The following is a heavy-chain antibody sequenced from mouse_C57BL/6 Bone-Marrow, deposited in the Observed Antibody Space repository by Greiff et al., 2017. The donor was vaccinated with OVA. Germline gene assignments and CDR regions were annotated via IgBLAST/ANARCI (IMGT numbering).Heavy chain of an antibody. CDR2: ILPGSGST. CDR3: ARFDGYYGWFAY. V-gene: IGHV1-9*01. Sequence: VQLQQSGAELMKPGASVKLSCKATGYTFTGSWIEWVKQRPGHGLEWIGEILPGSGSTKYTEKFQGKATFTADTSSNTAYMQLSSLTTEDSAIYYCARFDGYYGWFAYWGQGTLVTVSA. J-gene: IGHJ3*01. CDR1: GYTFTGSW. D-gene: IGHD2-3*01.